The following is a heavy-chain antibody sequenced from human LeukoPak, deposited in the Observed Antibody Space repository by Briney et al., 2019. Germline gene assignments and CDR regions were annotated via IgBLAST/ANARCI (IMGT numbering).Heavy chain of an antibody. D-gene: IGHD6-13*01. Sequence: SETLSLTCTVSGGSISSYYWSWIRQPAGKGLEWIGRIYTSGSTNYNPSLKSRVTMSVDTSKNQFSLKLSSVTAADTAVYYCARDGYSSSWYDLSAFDIWGQGTMVTVSS. CDR1: GGSISSYY. V-gene: IGHV4-4*07. J-gene: IGHJ3*02. CDR3: ARDGYSSSWYDLSAFDI. CDR2: IYTSGST.